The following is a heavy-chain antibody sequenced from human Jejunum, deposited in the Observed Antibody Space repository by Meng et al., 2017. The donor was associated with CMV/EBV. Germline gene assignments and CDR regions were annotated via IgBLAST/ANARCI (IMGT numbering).Heavy chain of an antibody. D-gene: IGHD3-22*01. CDR1: GYTFTGYY. CDR2: INPNNGGA. CDR3: ARDLSGYYSFVDY. Sequence: QVQLVQSGAVVKRPGASVKVSCKASGYTFTGYYMQWVRQAPGQGLEWMGRINPNNGGANYAQQFQGRVTMTTDTSISTAYMELSRLRSDDTAVYYCARDLSGYYSFVDYWGQGTLVTVSS. J-gene: IGHJ4*02. V-gene: IGHV1-2*06.